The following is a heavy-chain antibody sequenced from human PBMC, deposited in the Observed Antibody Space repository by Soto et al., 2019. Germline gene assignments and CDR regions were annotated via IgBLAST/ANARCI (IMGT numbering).Heavy chain of an antibody. Sequence: QVQLVQSGAEVREPGASVKVSCKASGYSFTSLDINWVRQTAGQGLEWMGWMQPSTGRTGYAQKFQGRVTMTRDTSLNPAYMDLTTLTSDDPAFYYCARGVSSGVDYWGQGTLVTVSS. V-gene: IGHV1-8*01. D-gene: IGHD3-10*01. CDR3: ARGVSSGVDY. CDR2: MQPSTGRT. CDR1: GYSFTSLD. J-gene: IGHJ4*02.